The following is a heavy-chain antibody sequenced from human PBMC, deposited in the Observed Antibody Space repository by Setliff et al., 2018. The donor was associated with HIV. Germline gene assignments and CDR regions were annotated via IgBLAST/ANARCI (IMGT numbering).Heavy chain of an antibody. CDR1: GGSISSYY. D-gene: IGHD5-12*01. CDR2: IYTSGST. V-gene: IGHV4-4*07. Sequence: PSETLSLTCTVSGGSISSYYWNWIRQPAGKGLEWIGRIYTSGSTNYNPSLKSRVTISVDTSKNQFSLKLRSVTAADMAVYYCVREYSGVYPDFSFYIDVWGKGTTVTVSS. J-gene: IGHJ6*03. CDR3: VREYSGVYPDFSFYIDV.